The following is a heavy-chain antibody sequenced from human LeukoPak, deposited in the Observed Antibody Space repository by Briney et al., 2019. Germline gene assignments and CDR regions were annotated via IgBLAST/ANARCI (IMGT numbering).Heavy chain of an antibody. Sequence: HPGGSLRLSCAASAFTFSSYAMSWVRQAPGKGLEWVSAISGSGGSTYYADSVKGRFTISRDNSKNTLYLQMNGLRAEDTAVYYYAKDLFGIAAAGNFDYWGQGTLVTVSS. CDR1: AFTFSSYA. CDR3: AKDLFGIAAAGNFDY. J-gene: IGHJ4*02. CDR2: ISGSGGST. D-gene: IGHD6-13*01. V-gene: IGHV3-23*01.